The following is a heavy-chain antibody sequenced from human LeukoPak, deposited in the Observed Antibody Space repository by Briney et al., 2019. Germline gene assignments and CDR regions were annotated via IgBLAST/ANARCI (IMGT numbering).Heavy chain of an antibody. V-gene: IGHV4-39*07. CDR3: ASSTLLRITIFGVVTDAFDI. Sequence: PSETLSLTCTVSGGSISSGSYYWGWIRQPPGKGLEWIGNIYYSGRTYYNPSLKSRVTISVDTSKNQFSLKLSSVTAADTAVYYCASSTLLRITIFGVVTDAFDIWGQGTMVTVSS. J-gene: IGHJ3*02. CDR1: GGSISSGSYY. D-gene: IGHD3-3*01. CDR2: IYYSGRT.